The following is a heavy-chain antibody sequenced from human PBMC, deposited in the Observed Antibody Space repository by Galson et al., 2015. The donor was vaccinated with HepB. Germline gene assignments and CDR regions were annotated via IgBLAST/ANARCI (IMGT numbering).Heavy chain of an antibody. D-gene: IGHD1-1*01. J-gene: IGHJ4*02. Sequence: SVKVSCKASGGTFSSYAISWVRQAPGQGLEWMGGIIPIFGTANYAQKFQGRVTITADESTSTAYMELSSLRSEDTAVYYCARENFLGRGKTTTREFYWGQGTLVTVSS. CDR3: ARENFLGRGKTTTREFY. CDR2: IIPIFGTA. CDR1: GGTFSSYA. V-gene: IGHV1-69*13.